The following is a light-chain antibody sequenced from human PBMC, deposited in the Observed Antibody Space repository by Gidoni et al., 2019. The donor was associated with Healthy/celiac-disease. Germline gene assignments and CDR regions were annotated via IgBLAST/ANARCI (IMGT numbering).Light chain of an antibody. V-gene: IGLV1-40*01. Sequence: QSVLTQPPSVSGAPGQRVTIYCTGSSSNIGAGYDVHWYQQLPGTAPKLLIYGHSNRPSGVPDRFSGSKSGTSASLAITGLQAEYEADYYCQSYDSSLSGSVFGGGTKLTVL. CDR1: SSNIGAGYD. CDR2: GHS. J-gene: IGLJ3*02. CDR3: QSYDSSLSGSV.